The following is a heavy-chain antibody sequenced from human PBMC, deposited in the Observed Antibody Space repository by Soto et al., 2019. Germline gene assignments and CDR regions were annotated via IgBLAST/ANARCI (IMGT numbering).Heavy chain of an antibody. J-gene: IGHJ4*02. Sequence: APVKVSCKASGYTFTGSYMHWMRQAPGQGLEWMGWINPNSGGTNYAQKFQGRVTMTRDTSISTAYMELSRLRSDDTAVYYCARSITGTTGRFDYWGQGTRVTVSS. D-gene: IGHD1-7*01. CDR2: INPNSGGT. CDR1: GYTFTGSY. V-gene: IGHV1-2*02. CDR3: ARSITGTTGRFDY.